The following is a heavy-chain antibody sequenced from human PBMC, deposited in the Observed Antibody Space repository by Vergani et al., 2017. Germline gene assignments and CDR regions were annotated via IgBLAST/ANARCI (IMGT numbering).Heavy chain of an antibody. D-gene: IGHD2-2*01. Sequence: QVQLVQSGAEVKKPGASVKVSCKASGYTFTSYAMHWVRQAPGQRLEWMGWINAGNGNTKYSQKFQGRVTNTRDTSASTAYMELSSLRSEDTAVYYCARGRGFVVPAVFGYWGQGTLVTVSS. V-gene: IGHV1-3*01. J-gene: IGHJ4*02. CDR1: GYTFTSYA. CDR2: INAGNGNT. CDR3: ARGRGFVVPAVFGY.